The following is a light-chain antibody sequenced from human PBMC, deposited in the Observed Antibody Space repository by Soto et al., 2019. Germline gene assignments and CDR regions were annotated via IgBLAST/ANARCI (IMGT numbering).Light chain of an antibody. CDR3: TSYTSSSTLDV. CDR2: EVS. J-gene: IGLJ1*01. V-gene: IGLV2-14*01. Sequence: QSALTQPASVSGSPGQSITISCTGTSSDVGGYNYVSWYQQQPGKAPKLIIYEVSNRPSGVPNRFFGSKSGNTASLTISGLQAEDEAEYYCTSYTSSSTLDVFGTGTKLTVL. CDR1: SSDVGGYNY.